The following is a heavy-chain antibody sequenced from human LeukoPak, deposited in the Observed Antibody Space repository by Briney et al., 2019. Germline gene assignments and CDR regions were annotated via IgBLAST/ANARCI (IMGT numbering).Heavy chain of an antibody. Sequence: GGSLRLSCAASGFTFSDYYMSWVRPAPGKGLEWVSYISGSGSTIYYSDSVKGRFTCSKDNAKNSLYMQMNSLRAEDTAVYFCVREDYYYASGVWGQGTLVTVSS. CDR2: ISGSGSTI. V-gene: IGHV3-11*04. CDR1: GFTFSDYY. D-gene: IGHD3-10*01. CDR3: VREDYYYASGV. J-gene: IGHJ4*02.